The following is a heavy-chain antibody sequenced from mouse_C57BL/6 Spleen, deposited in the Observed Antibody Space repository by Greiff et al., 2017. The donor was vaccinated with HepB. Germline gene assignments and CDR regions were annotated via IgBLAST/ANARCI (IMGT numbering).Heavy chain of an antibody. CDR3: ARNEANWDNYAMDY. Sequence: VKLVESGPGLVQPSQSLSITCTVSGFSLTSYGVHWVRQSPGKGLEWLGVIWSGGSTDYNAAFISRLSISKDNTKSQVFFKMNSLQADDTAIYYCARNEANWDNYAMDYWGQGTSVTVSS. CDR1: GFSLTSYG. J-gene: IGHJ4*01. CDR2: IWSGGST. V-gene: IGHV2-2*01. D-gene: IGHD4-1*01.